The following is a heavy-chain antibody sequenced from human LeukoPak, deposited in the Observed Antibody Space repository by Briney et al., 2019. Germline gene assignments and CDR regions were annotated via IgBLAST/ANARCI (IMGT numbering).Heavy chain of an antibody. CDR2: INYSGSNI. CDR3: ARPSSDWPQPRPFDY. Sequence: GGFLRLSCAASGFTFSTYSMNWVRQAPGKGLEWISDINYSGSNIYYADSVKGRFTVSRDNAKNSLYLQMNSLRAEDTAVYYCARPSSDWPQPRPFDYWGQGTLVTVSS. CDR1: GFTFSTYS. J-gene: IGHJ4*02. D-gene: IGHD6-13*01. V-gene: IGHV3-48*04.